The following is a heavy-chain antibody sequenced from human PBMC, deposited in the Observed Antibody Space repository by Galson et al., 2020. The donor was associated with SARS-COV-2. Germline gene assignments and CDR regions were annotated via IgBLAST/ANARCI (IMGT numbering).Heavy chain of an antibody. V-gene: IGHV3-48*04. Sequence: GGSLRLSCPASGFTFSSYTMNWVRKAPVKGLELVAYIRSSSGTIYYADSVKGRFTISRDNAKNSLYLQLNSLRVEDTAVYYCARERLEYWGQGTLVTVSS. CDR1: GFTFSSYT. CDR3: ARERLEY. J-gene: IGHJ4*02. CDR2: IRSSSGTI. D-gene: IGHD1-1*01.